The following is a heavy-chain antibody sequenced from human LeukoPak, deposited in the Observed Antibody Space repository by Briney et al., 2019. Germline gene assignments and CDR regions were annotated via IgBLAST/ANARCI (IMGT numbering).Heavy chain of an antibody. J-gene: IGHJ5*02. CDR3: ARDDEAVGSPRTQGFYNWFDP. D-gene: IGHD1-26*01. V-gene: IGHV1-2*02. CDR2: IDPDSGGT. Sequence: GASVKVSCKASGYTFSGYYMHWVRQAPGQGLEWMGWIDPDSGGTNSAQQFQGRVTMTRDASISTAYMELSRLRSDDTAIYYCARDDEAVGSPRTQGFYNWFDPWGQGTLVTVSS. CDR1: GYTFSGYY.